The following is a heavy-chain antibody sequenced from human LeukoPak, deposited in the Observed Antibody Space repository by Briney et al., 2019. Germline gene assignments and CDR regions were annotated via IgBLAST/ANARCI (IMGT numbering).Heavy chain of an antibody. CDR2: INPSGGST. J-gene: IGHJ3*02. Sequence: ASVKVSCKASGYTFTSYGISWVRQAPGQGLEWMGIINPSGGSTSYAQKFQGRVTMTRDTSTSTVYMELSSLRSEDTAVYYCARDRIEMATDAFDIWGQGTMVTVSS. V-gene: IGHV1-46*01. D-gene: IGHD5-24*01. CDR1: GYTFTSYG. CDR3: ARDRIEMATDAFDI.